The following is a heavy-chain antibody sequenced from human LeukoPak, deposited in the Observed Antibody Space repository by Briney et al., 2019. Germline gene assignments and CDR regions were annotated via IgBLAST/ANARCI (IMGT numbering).Heavy chain of an antibody. V-gene: IGHV1-2*02. D-gene: IGHD3-9*01. CDR2: INPNSGGT. CDR1: GYTFTGYY. CDR3: ARVLPVLRYFDWLKRGGWFDP. Sequence: ASVKVSCKASGYTFTGYYMHWVRQAPGQGLEWMGWINPNSGGTNYAQKFQGRVTMTRDTSISTAYMELSRLRSDDTAVYYCARVLPVLRYFDWLKRGGWFDPWGQGTLVTVSS. J-gene: IGHJ5*02.